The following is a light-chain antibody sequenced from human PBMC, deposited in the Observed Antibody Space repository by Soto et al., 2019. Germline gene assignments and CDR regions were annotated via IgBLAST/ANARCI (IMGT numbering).Light chain of an antibody. Sequence: QSALTQPASVSGSPGQSITISCTGTSSDVGGYNYVSWYQQHPGKAPKLMIYDVSNQPSGVSNRFSGSKSGNTASLTICGLQAEDEADYYCSSYTSSSTVVFGGGTKLTVL. CDR2: DVS. CDR3: SSYTSSSTVV. V-gene: IGLV2-14*01. CDR1: SSDVGGYNY. J-gene: IGLJ2*01.